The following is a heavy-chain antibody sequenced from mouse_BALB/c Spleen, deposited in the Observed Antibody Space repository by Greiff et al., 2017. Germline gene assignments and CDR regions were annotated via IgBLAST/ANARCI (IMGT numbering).Heavy chain of an antibody. J-gene: IGHJ3*01. CDR1: GYTFSSYW. V-gene: IGHV1-9*01. CDR3: ARYGNYEGAWFAY. CDR2: ILPGSGST. Sequence: QVQLQQSGAELMKPGASVKISCKATGYTFSSYWIEWVKQRPGHGLEWIGEILPGSGSTNYNEKFKGKATFTADTSSNTAYMQLSSLTSEDSAVYYCARYGNYEGAWFAYWGQGTLVTVSA. D-gene: IGHD2-1*01.